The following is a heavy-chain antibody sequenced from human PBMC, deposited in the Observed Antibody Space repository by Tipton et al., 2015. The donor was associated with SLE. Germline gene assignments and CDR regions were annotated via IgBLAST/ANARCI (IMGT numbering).Heavy chain of an antibody. CDR2: ISYTGNT. V-gene: IGHV4-59*01. J-gene: IGHJ4*02. D-gene: IGHD3-10*01. CDR1: GGSISSDY. CDR3: AGTQYGSGSWIDY. Sequence: TLSLTCTVSGGSISSDYWTWIRQPPGKGLEWIGHISYTGNTDYNPSLKSRVTISLDTSRKQFSLTLTSVTAADTAVYYCAGTQYGSGSWIDYWGQGTLVTVSS.